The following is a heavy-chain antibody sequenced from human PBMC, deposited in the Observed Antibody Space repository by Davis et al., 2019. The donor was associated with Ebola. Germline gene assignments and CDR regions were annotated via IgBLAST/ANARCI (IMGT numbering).Heavy chain of an antibody. D-gene: IGHD1-26*01. V-gene: IGHV3-7*03. CDR3: AKDTSNIWFDI. CDR2: IKHDGSEK. J-gene: IGHJ3*02. CDR1: GFTFSRSW. Sequence: GESLKISCAASGFTFSRSWMSWVRQAPGKGLAWVANIKHDGSEKYYVDSVKGRFTISRDNSKNTLYLQMNGLRVEDTAIYYCAKDTSNIWFDIWGQGTMVTVSS.